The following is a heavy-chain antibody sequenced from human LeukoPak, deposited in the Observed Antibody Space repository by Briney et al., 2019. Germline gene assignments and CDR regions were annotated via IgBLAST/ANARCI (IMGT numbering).Heavy chain of an antibody. Sequence: SETLSLTCTVSGGSISPYYWSWIRQPPGKGLAGIGYVYYSGSTNYNPSLKSRVTISVDTSKSQFSLKLTSVTAADTAVYYCARGGGSGRGNWFDPWGQGSLVIVSS. D-gene: IGHD3-10*01. CDR2: VYYSGST. CDR3: ARGGGSGRGNWFDP. CDR1: GGSISPYY. J-gene: IGHJ5*02. V-gene: IGHV4-59*01.